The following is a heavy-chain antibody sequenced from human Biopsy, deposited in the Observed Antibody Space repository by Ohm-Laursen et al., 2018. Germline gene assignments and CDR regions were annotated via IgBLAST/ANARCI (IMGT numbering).Heavy chain of an antibody. CDR1: GYSFTKYY. V-gene: IGHV1-46*01. CDR2: INPTGGTA. Sequence: ASVKVSCKVYGYSFTKYYINWVRQAPGQGLEWVGIINPTGGTASYAEKFQGRVTLTRDTSTGTVYLELNSLISEDTALYYCARDETGSSVFGPYYYGMDVWGQGTTVTVSS. D-gene: IGHD3-9*01. CDR3: ARDETGSSVFGPYYYGMDV. J-gene: IGHJ6*02.